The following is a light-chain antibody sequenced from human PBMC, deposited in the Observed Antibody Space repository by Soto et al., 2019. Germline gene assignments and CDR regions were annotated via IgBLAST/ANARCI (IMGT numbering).Light chain of an antibody. Sequence: DIQMTQSPSSKSASVGDRVTISCRASENVGKYLNWYQQKAGRAPELLIYGVSTLHSGVPSRFSGSGSGIEFSLIIASLQPEDSATYYCQQTHSIPWPSGQGAEVEIK. V-gene: IGKV1-39*01. CDR2: GVS. J-gene: IGKJ1*01. CDR3: QQTHSIPWP. CDR1: ENVGKY.